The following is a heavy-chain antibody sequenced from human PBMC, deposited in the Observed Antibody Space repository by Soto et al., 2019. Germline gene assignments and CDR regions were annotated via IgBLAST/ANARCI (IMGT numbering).Heavy chain of an antibody. Sequence: QITLKESGPTLVKPTQTLTLTCTSSGFSLTTSGVAVGWIRQPPGKALEWLAIVYGSDAKFYSPSLKSRLTSPKDTSKNQVVLTLTNMDPVDTATYSCVRRYDPYYFDYWGQGTLVTVSS. CDR2: VYGSDAK. J-gene: IGHJ4*02. D-gene: IGHD1-1*01. CDR3: VRRYDPYYFDY. CDR1: GFSLTTSGVA. V-gene: IGHV2-5*01.